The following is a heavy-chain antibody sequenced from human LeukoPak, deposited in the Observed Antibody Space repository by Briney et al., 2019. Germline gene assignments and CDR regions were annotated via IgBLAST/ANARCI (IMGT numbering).Heavy chain of an antibody. J-gene: IGHJ4*02. D-gene: IGHD6-19*01. CDR3: AKKGYSNGWRDSYYFDY. Sequence: ASVKVSCKVSGYTLTELSMHWVRQAPGKGLEWMGGFDPEDGETIYAQKFQGRVTMTEDTSTDTAYMELSSLRSEDTAVYYCAKKGYSNGWRDSYYFDYWGQGTLVTVSS. CDR2: FDPEDGET. V-gene: IGHV1-24*01. CDR1: GYTLTELS.